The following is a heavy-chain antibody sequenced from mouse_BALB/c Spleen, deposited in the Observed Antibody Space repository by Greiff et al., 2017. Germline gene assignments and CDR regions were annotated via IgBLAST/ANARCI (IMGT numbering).Heavy chain of an antibody. CDR3: ARHGYYAMDY. CDR2: ISSGSSTI. Sequence: EVQLVESGGGLVQPGGSRKLSCAASGFTFSSFGMHWVRQAPEKGLEWVAYISSGSSTIYYADTVKGRFTISSDNPKNTLFLQMTSLRSEDTAMYYCARHGYYAMDYWGQGTSVTVSS. CDR1: GFTFSSFG. V-gene: IGHV5-17*02. J-gene: IGHJ4*01.